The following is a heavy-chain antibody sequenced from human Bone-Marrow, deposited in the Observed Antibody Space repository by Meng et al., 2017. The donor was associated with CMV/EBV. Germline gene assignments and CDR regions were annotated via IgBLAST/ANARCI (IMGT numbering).Heavy chain of an antibody. J-gene: IGHJ6*01. CDR3: ARHGIWASLYYYGMDV. V-gene: IGHV5-51*01. CDR2: IYPGDSNT. CDR1: GYSFSNYW. D-gene: IGHD1-1*01. Sequence: GESLKISCKGSGYSFSNYWIVWVRQLPGKGLEWMGLIYPGDSNTKYSPSFQGHVTISADKSTSTSALQWSSLKASDTAMYYCARHGIWASLYYYGMDVWGQGTTVTVSS.